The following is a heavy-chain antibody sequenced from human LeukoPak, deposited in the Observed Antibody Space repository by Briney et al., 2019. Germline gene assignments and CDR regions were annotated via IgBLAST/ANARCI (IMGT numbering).Heavy chain of an antibody. CDR2: IYYSGST. J-gene: IGHJ3*02. CDR1: GGSLSSGGYY. Sequence: SQTLSLTCTVSGGSLSSGGYYWSWIRQHPGKGLEWIGYIYYSGSTYYNASLKSRVTISIDTSKNQFSLRLSSVTAADTAVYYCARDGWRQQLGDHDAFDIWGQGTMVTVSS. CDR3: ARDGWRQQLGDHDAFDI. V-gene: IGHV4-31*03. D-gene: IGHD6-13*01.